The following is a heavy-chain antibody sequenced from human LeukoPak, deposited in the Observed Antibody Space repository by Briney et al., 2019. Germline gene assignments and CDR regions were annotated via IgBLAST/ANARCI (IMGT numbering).Heavy chain of an antibody. V-gene: IGHV1-2*06. CDR2: INPNSGGT. CDR1: GHTFTGYY. J-gene: IGHJ4*02. D-gene: IGHD5-18*01. CDR3: ASRGYSYGLTFDY. Sequence: ASVKVSCKASGHTFTGYYMHWVRQAPGQGLEWMGRINPNSGGTNYAQKFQGRVTMTRDTSISTAYMELSRLRSDDTAVYYCASRGYSYGLTFDYWGQGTLVTVSS.